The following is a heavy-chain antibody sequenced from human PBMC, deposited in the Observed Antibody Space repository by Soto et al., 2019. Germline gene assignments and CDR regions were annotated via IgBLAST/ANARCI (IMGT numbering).Heavy chain of an antibody. J-gene: IGHJ6*02. CDR2: IIPIFGTA. D-gene: IGHD2-8*01. CDR3: ARSRDGCLYSGMYV. V-gene: IGHV1-69*01. Sequence: QVQLVQSGAEVKKPGSSVKVSCTASGGTFSSYAISWVRQAPGQGLEWMGGIIPIFGTANYAQKFQGRVTITADESTSTDYMELSRLKPEDTAVYYCARSRDGCLYSGMYVLGQGTTVTV. CDR1: GGTFSSYA.